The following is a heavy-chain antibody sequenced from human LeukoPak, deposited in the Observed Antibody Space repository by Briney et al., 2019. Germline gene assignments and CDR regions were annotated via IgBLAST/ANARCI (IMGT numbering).Heavy chain of an antibody. CDR3: AREGGAYYDILTGYYDYFDY. Sequence: GGSLRLSCAASGFTFSSYGMHWVRQAPGKGLEWVAVIWYDGRNKYYADSVKGRFTISRDNSKNTLYLQMNSLRAEDTAVYYCAREGGAYYDILTGYYDYFDYWGQGTLVTVSS. CDR2: IWYDGRNK. D-gene: IGHD3-9*01. V-gene: IGHV3-33*01. J-gene: IGHJ4*02. CDR1: GFTFSSYG.